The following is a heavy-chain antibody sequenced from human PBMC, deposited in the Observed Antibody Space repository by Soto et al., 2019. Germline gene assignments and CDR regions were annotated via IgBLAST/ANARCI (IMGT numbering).Heavy chain of an antibody. CDR3: ARGGSLNWFFDL. V-gene: IGHV3-74*01. CDR2: INSDGSST. J-gene: IGHJ2*01. CDR1: GSTFSSYW. Sequence: EVQLVESGGGLVQPGGSLRLSCAASGSTFSSYWMHWVRQAPGKGLVWVSRINSDGSSTSYADSVKGRFTISRDNAKNTLDLQMNSLRAEDTAVYYCARGGSLNWFFDLWGRGTLVTVSS. D-gene: IGHD1-26*01.